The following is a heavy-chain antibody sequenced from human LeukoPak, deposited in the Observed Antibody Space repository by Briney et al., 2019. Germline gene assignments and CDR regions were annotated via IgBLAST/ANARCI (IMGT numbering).Heavy chain of an antibody. Sequence: SQTLSLTCAIPGDSVSSNSAAWNWIRQSPSRGLEWLGRTYYRSKWYNDYAVSVKSRITINPDTSKNQFSLQLDSVTPEDTAVYYCARTVVTAIPYYYYYMDVWGKGTTVTVSS. V-gene: IGHV6-1*01. CDR1: GDSVSSNSAA. J-gene: IGHJ6*03. CDR3: ARTVVTAIPYYYYYMDV. CDR2: TYYRSKWYN. D-gene: IGHD2-21*02.